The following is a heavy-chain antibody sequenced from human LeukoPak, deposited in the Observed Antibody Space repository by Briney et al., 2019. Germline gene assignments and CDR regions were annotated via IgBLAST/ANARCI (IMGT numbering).Heavy chain of an antibody. D-gene: IGHD6-25*01. CDR3: ARDPGAAAGNLWS. CDR1: GLTVSNNY. J-gene: IGHJ5*02. Sequence: GGSLRLSCVVAGLTVSNNYMTWVRQAPGKGLEWVSLIFSGGGTYYADSVKGRFTISRDSSKNTLYLQMNSLRAEDTALYYCARDPGAAAGNLWSWGQGTLVTVSS. CDR2: IFSGGGT. V-gene: IGHV3-66*01.